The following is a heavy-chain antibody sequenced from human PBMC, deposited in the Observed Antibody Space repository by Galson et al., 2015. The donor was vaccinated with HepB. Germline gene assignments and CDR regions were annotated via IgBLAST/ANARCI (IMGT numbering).Heavy chain of an antibody. CDR2: ISYDGSNK. Sequence: SLRLSCAASGFTFNNYALHWVRQAPGKGLEWVAVISYDGSNKYYTDSVKGRFTISRDNSKNTLYLQMNSLRAEDTAVYYCARATDSSGWSTFDYWGQGTLVTVSS. V-gene: IGHV3-30-3*01. CDR3: ARATDSSGWSTFDY. D-gene: IGHD6-19*01. CDR1: GFTFNNYA. J-gene: IGHJ4*02.